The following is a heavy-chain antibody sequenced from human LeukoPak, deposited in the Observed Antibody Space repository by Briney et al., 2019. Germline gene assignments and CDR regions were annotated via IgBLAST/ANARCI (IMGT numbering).Heavy chain of an antibody. J-gene: IGHJ4*02. CDR2: ISHSGHT. V-gene: IGHV4-34*08. D-gene: IGHD1-26*01. CDR3: ARFTWNSAYYILDY. Sequence: SETLSLTCAVSGGTISKYYRSYWSWTRQYPGKGLEWIGEISHSGHTNYTPSLKSRVTISVDKSTNQFSLKVTSVTAADTAVYYCARFTWNSAYYILDYWGQGTPVTVSS. CDR1: GGTISKYY.